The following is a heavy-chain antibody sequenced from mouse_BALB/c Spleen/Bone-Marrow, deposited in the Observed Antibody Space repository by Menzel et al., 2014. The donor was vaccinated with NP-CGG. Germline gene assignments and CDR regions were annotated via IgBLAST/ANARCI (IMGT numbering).Heavy chain of an antibody. CDR2: IYPGSGNT. CDR3: ANYYGSSPCAMDY. J-gene: IGHJ4*01. D-gene: IGHD1-1*01. V-gene: IGHV1-77*01. Sequence: QVRLQQSGAELARPGASVKLSCKASGYTFTDYYINWVKQRTGQGLEWIGEIYPGSGNTYYNEKFKGKATLTADKSSSTAYMQLSSLTSEDSAVYFCANYYGSSPCAMDYWGQGTSVTVSS. CDR1: GYTFTDYY.